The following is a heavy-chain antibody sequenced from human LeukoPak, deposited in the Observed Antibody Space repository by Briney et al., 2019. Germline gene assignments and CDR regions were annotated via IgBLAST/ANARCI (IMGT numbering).Heavy chain of an antibody. D-gene: IGHD3-10*01. CDR1: GFTFDDYA. CDR2: ISWNSGSI. J-gene: IGHJ4*02. Sequence: GGSLRLSCAASGFTFDDYAMHWVRQAPGKGLEWVSGISWNSGSIGYADSVKGRFTISRDNAKNSLYLQTNSLRAEDTALYYCAKASLWFGELLPDYWGQGTLVTVSS. V-gene: IGHV3-9*01. CDR3: AKASLWFGELLPDY.